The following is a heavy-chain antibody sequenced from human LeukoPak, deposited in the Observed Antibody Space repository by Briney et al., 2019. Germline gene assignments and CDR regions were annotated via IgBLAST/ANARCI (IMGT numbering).Heavy chain of an antibody. CDR1: GRTFSSYA. D-gene: IGHD3-10*01. CDR3: ARGGYYYGSGSYYIL. J-gene: IGHJ4*02. Sequence: ASVKVSCKASGRTFSSYAISWVRQAPGQGLEWMGGIIPIFGTANYAQKFQGRVTITTDESTSTAYMELSSLRSEDTAVYYCARGGYYYGSGSYYILWGQGTLVTVSS. V-gene: IGHV1-69*05. CDR2: IIPIFGTA.